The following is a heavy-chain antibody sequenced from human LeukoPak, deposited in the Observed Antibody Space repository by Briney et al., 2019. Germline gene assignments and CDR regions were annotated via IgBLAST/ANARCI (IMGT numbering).Heavy chain of an antibody. Sequence: PGGSLRLSCAASGFIFSSYEMHWVRQAPGKGLEWVSYIGTTGSTIYYADSVKGRFTISRDNAKNSLYLQMNSLRAEDTAVYYCARGAHCSSTSCLLYNWFDPWGQGTLVTVSS. D-gene: IGHD2-2*01. V-gene: IGHV3-48*03. CDR3: ARGAHCSSTSCLLYNWFDP. J-gene: IGHJ5*02. CDR2: IGTTGSTI. CDR1: GFIFSSYE.